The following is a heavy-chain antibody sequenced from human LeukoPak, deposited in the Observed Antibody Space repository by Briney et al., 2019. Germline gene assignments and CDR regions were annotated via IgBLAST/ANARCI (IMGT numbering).Heavy chain of an antibody. V-gene: IGHV3-53*01. D-gene: IGHD1-26*01. Sequence: GGSLRLSCAASGFTVSSNYMSWVRQAPGKGLEWVSVIYSGGSTYYADSVKDRFTISRDNSKNTLYLQMNSLRAEDTAVYYCARGSLRLGYYYYGMDVWGQGTTVTVSS. J-gene: IGHJ6*02. CDR3: ARGSLRLGYYYYGMDV. CDR2: IYSGGST. CDR1: GFTVSSNY.